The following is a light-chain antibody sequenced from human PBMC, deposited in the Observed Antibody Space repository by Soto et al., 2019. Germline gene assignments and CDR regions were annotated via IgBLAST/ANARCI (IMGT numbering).Light chain of an antibody. CDR1: QSIRTW. Sequence: DIQMTQSPSTLSASIGDSVTITCRASQSIRTWLAWHQQKPGKAPNLLIYRASSLGSGVSSRFSGSGSGTEFILTISSLQPGDVAIYYCQQYDRFPITFGQGTRLEIK. J-gene: IGKJ5*01. CDR2: RAS. V-gene: IGKV1-5*03. CDR3: QQYDRFPIT.